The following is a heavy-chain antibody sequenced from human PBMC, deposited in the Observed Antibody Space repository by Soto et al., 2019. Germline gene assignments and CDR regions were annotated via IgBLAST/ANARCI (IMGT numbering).Heavy chain of an antibody. CDR1: GGTFSSYA. D-gene: IGHD3-10*01. J-gene: IGHJ4*02. CDR3: ATTISLVRRVITWPIDY. Sequence: GASVKVSCKASGGTFSSYAISWVRQAPGQGLEWMGWISAYNGNTNYAQKLQGRVTMTTDTSTSTAYMEMSSLRSEDTAVYYCATTISLVRRVITWPIDYWGQGTLVTVSS. CDR2: ISAYNGNT. V-gene: IGHV1-18*01.